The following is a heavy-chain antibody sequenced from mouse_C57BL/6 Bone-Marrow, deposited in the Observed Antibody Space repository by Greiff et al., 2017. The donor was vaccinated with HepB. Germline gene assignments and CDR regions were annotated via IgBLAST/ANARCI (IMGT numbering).Heavy chain of an antibody. Sequence: QVTLKVSGPGILQPSQTLSLTCSFSGFSLSTFGMGVGWIRQPSGKGLEWLAHIWWDDDKYYNPALKSRLTISKDTSRNQVFLKIANVDTADTATYYCARTHYYGSSPYAMDYWGQGTSVTVAS. CDR1: GFSLSTFGMG. J-gene: IGHJ4*01. CDR2: IWWDDDK. D-gene: IGHD1-1*01. V-gene: IGHV8-8*01. CDR3: ARTHYYGSSPYAMDY.